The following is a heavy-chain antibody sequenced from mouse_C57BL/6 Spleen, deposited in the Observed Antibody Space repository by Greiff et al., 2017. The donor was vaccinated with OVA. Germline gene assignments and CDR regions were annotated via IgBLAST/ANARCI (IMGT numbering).Heavy chain of an antibody. J-gene: IGHJ2*01. CDR3: AREEELYNWDYFDY. Sequence: VQLQQSGPELVKPGASVKISCKASGYSFTDYNMNWVKQSNGTSLEWIGVINPNYGTTSYNQKFKGKATLTVDQSSSTAYMQLNSLTSADSAVYYCAREEELYNWDYFDYWGQGTTLTVSS. D-gene: IGHD4-1*01. CDR2: INPNYGTT. V-gene: IGHV1-39*01. CDR1: GYSFTDYN.